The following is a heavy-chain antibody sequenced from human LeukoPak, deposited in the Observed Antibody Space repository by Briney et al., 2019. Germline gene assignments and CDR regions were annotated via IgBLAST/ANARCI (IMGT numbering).Heavy chain of an antibody. CDR3: AKSRSGTYYYGSGSYCDY. Sequence: PGGSLRLSCAASGFTFSSYSMNWVRQAPGKGLEWVSAISGSGGSTYYADSVKGRFTISRDNSKNTLYLQMNSLRAEDTAVYYCAKSRSGTYYYGSGSYCDYWGQGTLVTVSS. D-gene: IGHD3-10*01. V-gene: IGHV3-23*01. CDR2: ISGSGGST. CDR1: GFTFSSYS. J-gene: IGHJ4*02.